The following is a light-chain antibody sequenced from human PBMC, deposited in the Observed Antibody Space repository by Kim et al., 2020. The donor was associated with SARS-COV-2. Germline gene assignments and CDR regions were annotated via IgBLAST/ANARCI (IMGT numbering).Light chain of an antibody. CDR2: GAS. Sequence: DIQMTQSPLSLSASVGDRVSITCRASQDIANKLAWFQQKPGEAPKSLIYGASTLHSGVPSKFSGSGSGTDFTLTISSLYPEDFATYFCQQYNTYPLTFGPGTKVDIK. V-gene: IGKV1-16*02. CDR1: QDIANK. CDR3: QQYNTYPLT. J-gene: IGKJ3*01.